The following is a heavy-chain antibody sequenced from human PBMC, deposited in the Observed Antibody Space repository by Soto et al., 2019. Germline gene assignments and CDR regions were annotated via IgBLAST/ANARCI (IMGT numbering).Heavy chain of an antibody. J-gene: IGHJ4*02. CDR2: IYYSGST. D-gene: IGHD6-19*01. V-gene: IGHV4-59*08. CDR1: GGSISSYY. CDR3: ARQVGGWAPWYFDY. Sequence: QVQLQESGPGLMKPSETLSLTCTVSGGSISSYYWSWIRQPPGKGLEWIGYIYYSGSTNYNPSLKSRVTIAVDTSKNQFSLKLSSVTAADTAVYYCARQVGGWAPWYFDYWGQGTLVTVSS.